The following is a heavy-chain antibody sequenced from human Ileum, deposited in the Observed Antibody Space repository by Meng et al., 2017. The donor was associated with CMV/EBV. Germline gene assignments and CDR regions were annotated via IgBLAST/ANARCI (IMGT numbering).Heavy chain of an antibody. V-gene: IGHV4-34*01. CDR1: GGSLTGYY. CDR3: ARRVGSGKYFFDY. CDR2: INYSEST. D-gene: IGHD3-10*01. Sequence: AESGGSLTGYYCSWIRQPPGKGLEWIGEINYSESTNYNPSLNSRVTISVDTFKNQCSLKLTSVTAADTAMYYCARRVGSGKYFFDYWSLGALVTVSS. J-gene: IGHJ4*02.